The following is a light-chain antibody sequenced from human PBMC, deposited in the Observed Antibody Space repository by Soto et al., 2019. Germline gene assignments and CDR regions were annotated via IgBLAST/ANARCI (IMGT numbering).Light chain of an antibody. CDR2: DAS. Sequence: DVQMTQSPSTLSASVGDRVTITCRASQTVSTWLAWYQQKPGKAPKLLIYDASSLASGVPSRFSGSGSETEFTLTISSLQPDDFATYYCQHYNSYSEAFGQGTKVDIK. J-gene: IGKJ1*01. V-gene: IGKV1-5*01. CDR1: QTVSTW. CDR3: QHYNSYSEA.